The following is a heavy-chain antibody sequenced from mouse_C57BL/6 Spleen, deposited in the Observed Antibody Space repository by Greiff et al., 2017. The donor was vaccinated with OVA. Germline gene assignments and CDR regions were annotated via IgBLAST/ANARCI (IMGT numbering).Heavy chain of an antibody. CDR3: AKSHDGYHDWFAY. CDR1: GHTLTSYW. D-gene: IGHD2-3*01. Sequence: VQLQQSGTEPVKPGAPVKLSCKASGHTLTSYWMHWVKQRPGQGLEWIGNIYPSNGGTNYNEKFKSKATLTLDKSSSTAYMRLSSLTSEDSAVYYCAKSHDGYHDWFAYWGQGTLVTVSA. CDR2: IYPSNGGT. J-gene: IGHJ3*01. V-gene: IGHV1-53*01.